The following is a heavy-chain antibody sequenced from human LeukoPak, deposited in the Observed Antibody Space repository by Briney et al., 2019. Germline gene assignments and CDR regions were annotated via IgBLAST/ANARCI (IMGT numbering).Heavy chain of an antibody. J-gene: IGHJ4*02. V-gene: IGHV3-30*02. CDR2: IRYDGSNK. CDR1: GFTFSSYG. D-gene: IGHD3-22*01. Sequence: PGGSLRLSCAASGFTFSSYGTHWVRQAPGKGLEWAAFIRYDGSNKYYADSVKGRFTISRDNSKNTLYLQMNSLRAADTAVYYCAKDPTHYRVWDDYDSTVLSYWGQGTLVTVSS. CDR3: AKDPTHYRVWDDYDSTVLSY.